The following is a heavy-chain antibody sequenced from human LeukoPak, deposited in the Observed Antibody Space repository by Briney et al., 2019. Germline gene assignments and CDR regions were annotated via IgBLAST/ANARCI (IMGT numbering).Heavy chain of an antibody. CDR1: GASISSGTYP. Sequence: SETLSLTCAVSGASISSGTYPWGWMRQPPGKGPEWIGSFSYSGDGYYNSSLKSRVTISMGTSKNQFSLEVTSVTAADTAMYYGARLDMGSGGVHRYAFDIWGQGTMVTVSS. CDR2: FSYSGDG. V-gene: IGHV4-39*01. J-gene: IGHJ3*02. CDR3: ARLDMGSGGVHRYAFDI. D-gene: IGHD3-16*01.